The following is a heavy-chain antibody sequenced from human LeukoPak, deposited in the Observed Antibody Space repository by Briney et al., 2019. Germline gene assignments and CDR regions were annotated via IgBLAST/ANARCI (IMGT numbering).Heavy chain of an antibody. J-gene: IGHJ4*02. D-gene: IGHD6-19*01. CDR2: IYTSGST. V-gene: IGHV4-4*07. CDR3: ARETYSSGWYFDY. Sequence: SETLSLTCTVSGGSISSYTWSWIRQPAGKGLEWIGRIYTSGSTDYNPPLKGRVTMSVDTSKNQFSLKLSSVTAADTAVYYCARETYSSGWYFDYCGQGTLVTVSS. CDR1: GGSISSYT.